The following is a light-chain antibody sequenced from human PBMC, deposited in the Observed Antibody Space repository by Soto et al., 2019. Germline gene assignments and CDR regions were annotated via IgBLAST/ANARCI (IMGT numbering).Light chain of an antibody. CDR2: DVS. V-gene: IGLV2-14*01. Sequence: QSALTQPASVSGSPGQSITISCTGTSSDVGGYNYVSWYQQHTGKAPKLMIYDVSNRPSGVSNRCSGSKSGNTASLTISGLQAEDEVDYYCSSYTGSSTYVVFGGGTKLTVL. CDR3: SSYTGSSTYVV. CDR1: SSDVGGYNY. J-gene: IGLJ2*01.